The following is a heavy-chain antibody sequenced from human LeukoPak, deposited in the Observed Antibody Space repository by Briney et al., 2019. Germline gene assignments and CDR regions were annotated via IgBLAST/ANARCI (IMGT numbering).Heavy chain of an antibody. CDR2: ISSSGRTK. CDR3: AELGITMIGGV. J-gene: IGHJ6*04. Sequence: PGGSLRLSCAASGFTFSSYEMNWVRQAPGKGLEWVSYISSSGRTKHYADSVKGRFTISRDNAKNSLYLQMNSLRAEDTAVYYCAELGITMIGGVWGKGTTVTISS. CDR1: GFTFSSYE. D-gene: IGHD3-10*02. V-gene: IGHV3-48*03.